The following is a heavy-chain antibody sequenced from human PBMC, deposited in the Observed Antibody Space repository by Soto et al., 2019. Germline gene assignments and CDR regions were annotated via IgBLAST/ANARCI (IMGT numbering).Heavy chain of an antibody. CDR3: VRDTSLSLQLGFDI. D-gene: IGHD3-16*01. CDR1: GYPISNSYF. Sequence: PSVTMPLTCSVSGYPISNSYFWGWIRKPQRKALEWIGSIYHSGTTNYNTSLKSRVIISVDTSKNQFSLELRSLTAADTAVYSCVRDTSLSLQLGFDIWGQGTMVTVSS. CDR2: IYHSGTT. J-gene: IGHJ3*02. V-gene: IGHV4-38-2*02.